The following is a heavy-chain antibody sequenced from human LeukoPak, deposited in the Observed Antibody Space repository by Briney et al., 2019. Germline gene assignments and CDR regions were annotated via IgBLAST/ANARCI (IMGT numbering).Heavy chain of an antibody. Sequence: GGSLRLSCTVSGFTFSNYAMTWVRQAPGKGLEWVSGISGSGERTHYADSVKGRFTISRDNSKNTLHLQMNSLRAEDTALYYCVKGSAVTPFEGWHWGQGTLVTVSS. D-gene: IGHD4-17*01. CDR1: GFTFSNYA. CDR2: ISGSGERT. V-gene: IGHV3-23*01. CDR3: VKGSAVTPFEGWH. J-gene: IGHJ4*02.